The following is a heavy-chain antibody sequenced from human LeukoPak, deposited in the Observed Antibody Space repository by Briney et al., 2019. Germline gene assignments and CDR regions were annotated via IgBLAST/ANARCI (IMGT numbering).Heavy chain of an antibody. Sequence: SETLSLTCTVSGGSIRSNYYWGWIRQPPGKGLEWIGEINHSGSTNYNPSLKSRVTISVDTSKNQFSLKLSSVTAADTAVYYCARRGRRVTPPYNWFDPWGQGTLVTVSS. CDR3: ARRGRRVTPPYNWFDP. V-gene: IGHV4-34*01. CDR2: INHSGST. D-gene: IGHD2-21*02. J-gene: IGHJ5*02. CDR1: GGSIRSNYY.